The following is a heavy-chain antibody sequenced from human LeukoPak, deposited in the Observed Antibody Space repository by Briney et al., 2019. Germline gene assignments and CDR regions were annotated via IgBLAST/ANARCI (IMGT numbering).Heavy chain of an antibody. Sequence: PSETLSLTCAVYGGSFSGYYWNWIRQPPGKGLELVWEINHNGSTNYNPFPKSRIPITIDPSKNQFSLKLSSVTAADTAVYYCARWGRAGASPFDYWGQGTLVTVSS. CDR2: INHNGST. D-gene: IGHD1-26*01. CDR1: GGSFSGYY. V-gene: IGHV4-34*01. J-gene: IGHJ4*02. CDR3: ARWGRAGASPFDY.